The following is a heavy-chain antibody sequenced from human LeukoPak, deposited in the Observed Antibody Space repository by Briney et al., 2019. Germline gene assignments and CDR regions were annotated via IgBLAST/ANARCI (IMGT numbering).Heavy chain of an antibody. CDR2: IFYSGST. V-gene: IGHV4-31*03. D-gene: IGHD3-22*01. Sequence: SETLSLTCTVSGGSISSGGYYWSWIRQHPGKGLEWIGYIFYSGSTYYNPSLKSRVTISEDTSKNQFSLKLSSVTAADTAAYYCARGSSDFDYWGQGTLVTVSS. J-gene: IGHJ4*02. CDR1: GGSISSGGYY. CDR3: ARGSSDFDY.